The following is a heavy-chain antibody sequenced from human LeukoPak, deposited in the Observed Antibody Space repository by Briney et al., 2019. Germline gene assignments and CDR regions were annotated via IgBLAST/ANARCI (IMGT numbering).Heavy chain of an antibody. D-gene: IGHD3-3*02. Sequence: PSETLSLTCNFSGDSIRSHYWNWLRQPPGKGLEWLGYIYYSGMTNYNPSLKSRVTMSLDTSNKQLSLRLSSVTAADTAVYYCARHSHSFPESWGQGTLVTVSS. CDR3: ARHSHSFPES. CDR2: IYYSGMT. CDR1: GDSIRSHY. V-gene: IGHV4-59*08. J-gene: IGHJ5*02.